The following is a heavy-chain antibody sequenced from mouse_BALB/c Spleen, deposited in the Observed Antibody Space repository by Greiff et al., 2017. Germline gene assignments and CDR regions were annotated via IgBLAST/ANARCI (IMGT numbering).Heavy chain of an antibody. J-gene: IGHJ3*01. CDR1: GFTFSDYY. CDR2: ISDGGSYT. CDR3: AREIGNYPFAY. Sequence: EVKVVESGGGLVKPGGSLKLSCAASGFTFSDYYMYWVRQTPEKRLEWVATISDGGSYTYYPDSVKGRFTISRDNAKNNLYLQMSSLKSEDTAMYYCAREIGNYPFAYWGQGTLVTVSA. V-gene: IGHV5-4*02. D-gene: IGHD2-1*01.